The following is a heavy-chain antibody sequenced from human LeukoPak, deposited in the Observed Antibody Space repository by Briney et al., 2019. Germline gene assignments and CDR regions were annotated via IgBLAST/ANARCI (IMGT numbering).Heavy chain of an antibody. CDR2: IYYSGGT. Sequence: SETLSLTCTVSGDSISSYYWSWIRQPPGKGLEWIGYIYYSGGTDYNPSLKSRVTISVDTSKDQFSLKLRSVTAADTAVYYCARHITISGPYDASDIWGQGTMVTVSP. J-gene: IGHJ3*02. CDR1: GDSISSYY. V-gene: IGHV4-59*08. D-gene: IGHD5-24*01. CDR3: ARHITISGPYDASDI.